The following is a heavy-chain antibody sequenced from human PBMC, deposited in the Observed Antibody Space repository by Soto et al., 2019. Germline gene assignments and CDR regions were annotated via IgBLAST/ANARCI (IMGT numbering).Heavy chain of an antibody. Sequence: QVQLVESGGGLVKPGGSLRLSCAASGFTFSDYYMTWIRQAPGKGLEWVSHSSTSGSIKYYADSVKGRFTISRDNAKNSLYLQMNSLRAEDTAVYYCARAYHGSGSYSASSYYHYYMDVWGKGTTVTVSS. CDR2: SSTSGSIK. D-gene: IGHD3-10*01. V-gene: IGHV3-11*01. CDR1: GFTFSDYY. J-gene: IGHJ6*03. CDR3: ARAYHGSGSYSASSYYHYYMDV.